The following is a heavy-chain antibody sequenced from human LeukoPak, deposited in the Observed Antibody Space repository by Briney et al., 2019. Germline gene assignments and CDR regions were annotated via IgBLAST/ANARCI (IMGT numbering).Heavy chain of an antibody. D-gene: IGHD3-16*02. V-gene: IGHV1-69*05. CDR2: IIPIFGTA. Sequence: AASVKVSCKASGGTFSSYAISWVRQAPEQGLEWMGGIIPIFGTANYAQKFQGRVTITTDESTSTAHMELSSLRSEDTAVYYCARGGIATLSFKVGWFDPWGQGTLVTVSS. CDR3: ARGGIATLSFKVGWFDP. J-gene: IGHJ5*02. CDR1: GGTFSSYA.